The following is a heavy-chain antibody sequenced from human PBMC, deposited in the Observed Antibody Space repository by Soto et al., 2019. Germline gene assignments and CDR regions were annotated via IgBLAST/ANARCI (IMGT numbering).Heavy chain of an antibody. D-gene: IGHD3-22*01. V-gene: IGHV3-23*01. J-gene: IGHJ6*02. CDR3: AKGGGSKDYYDTSGYYLYYYYAMDV. Sequence: EVQLLESGGGLVQPGGSLRLSCAASGFTFSSYAMTWVRQAPGKWLEWVSVLSGSGVSTYYADSVKGRFTISRDNSKNTLYLQMNSLRAEDTAVYYCAKGGGSKDYYDTSGYYLYYYYAMDVWGQGTTVTVSS. CDR1: GFTFSSYA. CDR2: LSGSGVST.